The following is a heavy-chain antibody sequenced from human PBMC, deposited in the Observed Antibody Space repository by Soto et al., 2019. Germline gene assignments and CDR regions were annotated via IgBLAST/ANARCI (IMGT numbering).Heavy chain of an antibody. CDR2: TDSDGTFT. Sequence: GSLRLSCLASGVTLHPFWMRWGRQTKGQGLVVVSHTDSDGTFTTYADSVQGRFTISRDNAKSTLYPQMNSLRAEDTGVYYCVRDDFGLGLDYWGLGTLVTVSS. V-gene: IGHV3-74*01. J-gene: IGHJ4*02. CDR1: GVTLHPFW. CDR3: VRDDFGLGLDY. D-gene: IGHD1-26*01.